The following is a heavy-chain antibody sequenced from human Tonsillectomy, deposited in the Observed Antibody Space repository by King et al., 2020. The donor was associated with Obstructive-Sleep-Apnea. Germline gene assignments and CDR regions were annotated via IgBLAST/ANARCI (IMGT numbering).Heavy chain of an antibody. CDR2: IYYSGGT. V-gene: IGHV4-31*03. J-gene: IGHJ3*02. Sequence: QLQESGPGLVKPSQTLSLTCTVSGGSISIGGYFWSWIRQHPGKGLEWIGYIYYSGGTYYNPSLKSRVTKSEETSQNQFSLNLSYVTAADTAVYYCARNAGFGELSAFDIWGQGTMVTVSS. CDR3: ARNAGFGELSAFDI. D-gene: IGHD3-10*01. CDR1: GGSISIGGYF.